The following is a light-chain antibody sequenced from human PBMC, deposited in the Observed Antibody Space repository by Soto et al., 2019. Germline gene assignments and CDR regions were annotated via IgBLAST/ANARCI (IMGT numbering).Light chain of an antibody. CDR3: SSYTTTSTLV. V-gene: IGLV2-14*01. Sequence: QSVLTQPASVPGSPGQSITIACTGTNRDVGSYNLVSWYQQRPGEAPKLIISEVRNRPSGISYRFTGSKSGNTASLTISGLQAEDEADYYCSSYTTTSTLVFGGGTKLIVL. CDR1: NRDVGSYNL. J-gene: IGLJ3*02. CDR2: EVR.